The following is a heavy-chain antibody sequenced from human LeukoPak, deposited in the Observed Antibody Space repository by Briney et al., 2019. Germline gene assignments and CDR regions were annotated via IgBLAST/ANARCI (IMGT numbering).Heavy chain of an antibody. CDR3: ARNGGFDQDV. CDR1: GGSISSSSYY. V-gene: IGHV4-39*07. J-gene: IGHJ6*02. CDR2: ICPRGGI. D-gene: IGHD4-23*01. Sequence: PSETLSLTCAVSGGSISSSSYYWGWIRQPPGKGLEWIGEICPRGGINYNPSLRSRVRITGDRPKNQFSLYVISVTAADSAIYYCARNGGFDQDVWGQGTTVTVSS.